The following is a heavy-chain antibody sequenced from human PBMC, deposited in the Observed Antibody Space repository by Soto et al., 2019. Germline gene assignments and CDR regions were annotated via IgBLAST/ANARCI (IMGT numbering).Heavy chain of an antibody. CDR1: GFAFSRYE. J-gene: IGHJ3*02. CDR3: ARDNFKVVLSFDCFDI. V-gene: IGHV3-48*03. CDR2: MSGSGSTI. D-gene: IGHD2-21*01. Sequence: GGSLRLSCAATGFAFSRYEMNWVRQAPGKGLEWVSYMSGSGSTIYYAESVKGRFTISRDNAKNSLFLQMNSLRAEDSAVYYCARDNFKVVLSFDCFDIWRQVTMVTVPS.